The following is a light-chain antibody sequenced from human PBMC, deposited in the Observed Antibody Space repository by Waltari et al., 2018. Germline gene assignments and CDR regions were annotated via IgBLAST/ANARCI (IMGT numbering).Light chain of an antibody. CDR2: EVT. V-gene: IGLV2-23*02. CDR3: CSHAGSETYVV. CDR1: GSDIGGSNL. Sequence: QSALTQPASVSGSPGQSITISCTGSGSDIGGSNLSSWYQQHPGKAPKLMIYEVTKRPSGVSIRFSGSKSGNTAALTISGLQAEDEGDYFCCSHAGSETYVVFGGGTKLTVL. J-gene: IGLJ2*01.